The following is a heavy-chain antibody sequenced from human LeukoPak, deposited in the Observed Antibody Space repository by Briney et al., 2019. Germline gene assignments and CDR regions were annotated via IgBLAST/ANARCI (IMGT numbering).Heavy chain of an antibody. J-gene: IGHJ4*02. Sequence: SETLSLTCTVSGGAISTYYWTWIRQPSGKELEWIGYVYYSGNTNSNPSLNTRVTMSVDMSKNHFSLNLNSVTAADTAVYYCARAGGYNTNALDSWGPGTLVTVSS. V-gene: IGHV4-59*08. D-gene: IGHD2-8*01. CDR3: ARAGGYNTNALDS. CDR1: GGAISTYY. CDR2: VYYSGNT.